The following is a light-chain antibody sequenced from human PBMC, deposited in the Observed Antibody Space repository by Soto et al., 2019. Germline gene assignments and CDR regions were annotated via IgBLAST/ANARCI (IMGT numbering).Light chain of an antibody. V-gene: IGKV3-11*01. J-gene: IGKJ1*01. CDR1: RSVSSY. Sequence: IVLTQSRATLSLSPVERATLSCRASRSVSSYLDLYQQKPGQATRLLLYDASTRATGIPARLSGSGYGTDFTLTISSLVPEDFAVDYCQPRSNWPQTFGQGTHLEIK. CDR2: DAS. CDR3: QPRSNWPQT.